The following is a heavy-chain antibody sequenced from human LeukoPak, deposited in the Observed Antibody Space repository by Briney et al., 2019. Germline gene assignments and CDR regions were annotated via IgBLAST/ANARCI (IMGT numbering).Heavy chain of an antibody. CDR2: ITSSGDTT. D-gene: IGHD3-10*01. V-gene: IGHV3-23*01. Sequence: GGSLRLSCAASGFTFNNYAMNWVRQALGKGLEWVSSITSSGDTTHYADSVRGRFTISRDNSRNTLSLQMTSLRAEDTAVYYCAKGVLSGMRYYYGMDIWGKGTTVTVSS. CDR3: AKGVLSGMRYYYGMDI. J-gene: IGHJ6*04. CDR1: GFTFNNYA.